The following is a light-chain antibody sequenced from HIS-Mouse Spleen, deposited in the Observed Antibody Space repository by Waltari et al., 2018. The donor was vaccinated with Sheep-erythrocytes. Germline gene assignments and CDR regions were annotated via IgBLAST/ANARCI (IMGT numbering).Light chain of an antibody. CDR3: CSYAGSYNHV. CDR1: SSYVGGYNY. CDR2: DVS. J-gene: IGLJ1*01. V-gene: IGLV2-11*01. Sequence: QSALTQPRSVSGSPGQSVTISCTGTSSYVGGYNYVSWYQQYPSKAPKLMIYDVSKRPSGVPDRFSGSKSGNTASLTISGLQAEDEADYYCCSYAGSYNHVFATGTKVTVL.